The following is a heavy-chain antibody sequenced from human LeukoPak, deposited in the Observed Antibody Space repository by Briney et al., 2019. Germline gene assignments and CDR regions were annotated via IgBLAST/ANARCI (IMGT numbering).Heavy chain of an antibody. J-gene: IGHJ5*02. CDR3: ARDGPLRP. Sequence: PGGSLRLSCAASGFTFSSYSMNWVRQAPGKGLEWVSYISSSSTIYYADSAKGRFTISRDNAKNSLYLQMNSLRAEDTAVYYCARDGPLRPWGQGTLVTVSS. CDR2: ISSSSTI. CDR1: GFTFSSYS. V-gene: IGHV3-48*01.